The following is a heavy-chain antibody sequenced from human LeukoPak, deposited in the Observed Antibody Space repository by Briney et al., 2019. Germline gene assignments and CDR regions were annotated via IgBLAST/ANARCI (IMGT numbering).Heavy chain of an antibody. CDR1: GFTVSSNY. CDR3: ARDRSSPYYYMDV. D-gene: IGHD6-13*01. CDR2: IYSGGST. V-gene: IGHV3-66*01. J-gene: IGHJ6*03. Sequence: GGSLRLSCAASGFTVSSNYMSWVRQAPGKGLEWVSVIYSGGSTYYADSVKGRFTISRDNSKNTLYLQMNSLRAEDTAVYYCARDRSSPYYYMDVWGKGTTVTVSS.